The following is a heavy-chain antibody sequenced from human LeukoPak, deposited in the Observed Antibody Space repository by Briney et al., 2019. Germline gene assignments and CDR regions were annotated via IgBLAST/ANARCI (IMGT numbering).Heavy chain of an antibody. D-gene: IGHD6-6*01. V-gene: IGHV3-33*01. CDR2: IWYDGSNK. J-gene: IGHJ4*02. CDR1: GFTFSSYG. Sequence: GSLRLSCAASGFTFSSYGMHWVRQAPGKGLEWVAVIWYDGSNKYYADSVKGRFTISRDNSKNTPYLQMNSLRAEDTAVYYCARGTAARALDYWGQGTLVTVSS. CDR3: ARGTAARALDY.